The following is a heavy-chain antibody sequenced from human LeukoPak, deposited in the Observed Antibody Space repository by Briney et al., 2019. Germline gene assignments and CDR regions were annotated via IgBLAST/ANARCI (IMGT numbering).Heavy chain of an antibody. D-gene: IGHD6-13*01. J-gene: IGHJ3*02. CDR2: IYPGDSDT. CDR3: ARRPGIAAAGRQGAFDI. CDR1: GYSFTSYW. V-gene: IGHV5-51*01. Sequence: GESLKISCKGSGYSFTSYWIGWVRQMPGKGLEWMGIIYPGDSDTRYSPSFQGQVTISADKSISTAYLQWSSLKASDTAMYYCARRPGIAAAGRQGAFDIWGQGTMVTVSS.